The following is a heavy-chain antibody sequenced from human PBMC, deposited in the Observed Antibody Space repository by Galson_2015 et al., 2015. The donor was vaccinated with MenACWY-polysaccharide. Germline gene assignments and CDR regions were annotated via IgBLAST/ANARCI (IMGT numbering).Heavy chain of an antibody. CDR1: GYTFSGYH. J-gene: IGHJ4*02. Sequence: SVKVSCKASGYTFSGYHIHWVRQAPGQGLEWMGWIHPNRGGTAYAQKFQGRVTMTRDKSVSTVYMELNSLRSDDTAVYYCGRGVYGARSGCYGGQGALSPVSS. V-gene: IGHV1-2*02. CDR3: GRGVYGARSGCY. CDR2: IHPNRGGT. D-gene: IGHD3-10*01.